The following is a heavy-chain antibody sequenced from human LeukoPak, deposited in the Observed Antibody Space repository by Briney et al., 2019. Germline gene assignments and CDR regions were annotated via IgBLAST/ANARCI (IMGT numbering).Heavy chain of an antibody. V-gene: IGHV3-7*05. CDR3: ERGHYGMDV. Sequence: PGGSLRLSCVASGFSFSNHWMSWVRQAPGKGLEWVANIKGDGNEKYYVDSVKGRFTISRDNAKNSVHLQMNSLRDDDTAIYYCERGHYGMDVWGQGATVTVSS. CDR2: IKGDGNEK. J-gene: IGHJ6*02. CDR1: GFSFSNHW.